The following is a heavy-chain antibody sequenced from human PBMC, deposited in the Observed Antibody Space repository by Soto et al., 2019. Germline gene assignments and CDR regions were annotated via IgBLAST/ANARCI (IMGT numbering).Heavy chain of an antibody. D-gene: IGHD2-2*01. CDR3: ARSQGSSTSLEIYYYYYYGMDV. V-gene: IGHV1-69*01. CDR2: IIPISDTT. J-gene: IGHJ6*02. CDR1: GGTFSSYA. Sequence: QVQLVQSGAEVKKPGSSVKVSCKASGGTFSSYAISWVRQAPGQGLAWMGGIIPISDTTNYAQEFQGRVRFTADESTSTAYMVLSSLRSEDTAVYYCARSQGSSTSLEIYYYYYYGMDVWGQGTTVTVSS.